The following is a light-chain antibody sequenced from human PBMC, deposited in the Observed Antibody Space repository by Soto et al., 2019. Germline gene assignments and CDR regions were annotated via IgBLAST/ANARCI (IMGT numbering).Light chain of an antibody. V-gene: IGLV2-14*01. CDR1: SSDVGGHNT. CDR3: SSYTSSSTLV. Sequence: QAVVTQPASVSGSPGQSITISCTGTSSDVGGHNTVSWYQKHPDKAPQLLIFGVSLRPSAISTRFSGSKSGNTASLTISGLQPEDEADYFCSSYTSSSTLVFGGGTKLTVL. CDR2: GVS. J-gene: IGLJ2*01.